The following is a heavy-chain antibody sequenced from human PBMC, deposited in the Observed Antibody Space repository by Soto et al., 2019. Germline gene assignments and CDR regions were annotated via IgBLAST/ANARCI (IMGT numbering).Heavy chain of an antibody. V-gene: IGHV4-61*08. CDR3: ARVGRHLDSSGYGSRGS. Sequence: QVQLQESGPGLVKPSETLSLTCTVSGGSVSSAAYYWSWIRQPPGKGLEWIGYIYYSGNTNYNPSLTSRVTISVDTAKPGFSLKLRAVIAADTAVYYCARVGRHLDSSGYGSRGSWGQGTLVTVSS. CDR1: GGSVSSAAYY. D-gene: IGHD3-22*01. CDR2: IYYSGNT. J-gene: IGHJ4*02.